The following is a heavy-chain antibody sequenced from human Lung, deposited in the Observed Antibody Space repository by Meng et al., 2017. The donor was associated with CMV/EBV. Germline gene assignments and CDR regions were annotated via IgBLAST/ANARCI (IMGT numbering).Heavy chain of an antibody. V-gene: IGHV4-4*02. Sequence: QSQLARCVPVLVKPSGTLSLTCGSFGVSISSNIRWTWVRQPPGKGLEWIGDIDDSGSTNYNPSLNSRISISLDKSKNHFSLKVNSVTAADTAVYYCARGKQDAWELLAYWGQGALVTVSS. CDR1: GVSISSNIR. J-gene: IGHJ4*02. CDR3: ARGKQDAWELLAY. D-gene: IGHD1-26*01. CDR2: IDDSGST.